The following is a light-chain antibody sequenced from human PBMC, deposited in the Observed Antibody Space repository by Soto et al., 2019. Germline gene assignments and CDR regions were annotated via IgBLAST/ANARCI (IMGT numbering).Light chain of an antibody. CDR3: QQNNYWSLT. J-gene: IGKJ4*01. CDR2: AAS. CDR1: HSVIYN. Sequence: VRSQIRATFYVSPGERATLSCRASHSVIYNVAGYQQKPCQAPRLPIYAASALATVIPAMFTGRWCGTEFLITSSRQHSDDVTVYYCQQNNYWSLTFGGGTKVDIK. V-gene: IGKV3-15*01.